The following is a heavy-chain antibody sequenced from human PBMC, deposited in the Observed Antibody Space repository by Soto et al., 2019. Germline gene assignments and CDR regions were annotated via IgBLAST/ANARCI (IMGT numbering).Heavy chain of an antibody. J-gene: IGHJ3*01. Sequence: DVQLVESGGGSVQPGGSLSLSCAATGFNFSYYWMHWVRQAPGQGLVWVSRIHSDGSATTDADSVKGRFTISRDNAKNTPYLPLHSLRAEDTAVYYCARGKWGAFDLWGQGAMVTVA. CDR1: GFNFSYYW. D-gene: IGHD1-26*01. V-gene: IGHV3-74*01. CDR3: ARGKWGAFDL. CDR2: IHSDGSAT.